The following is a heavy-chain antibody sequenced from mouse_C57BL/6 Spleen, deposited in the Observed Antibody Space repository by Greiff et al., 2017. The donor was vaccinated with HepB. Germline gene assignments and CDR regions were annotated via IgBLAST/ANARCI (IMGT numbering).Heavy chain of an antibody. J-gene: IGHJ2*01. CDR1: GYTFTSYW. CDR3: ARVKEFDY. V-gene: IGHV1-50*01. Sequence: QVQLQQPGAELVKPGASVKLSCKASGYTFTSYWMQWVKQRPGQGLEWIGEIDPSDSYTNYNQKFKGKATLTVDTSSSTAYMQLSSLTSEDSAVYYCARVKEFDYWGQGTTLTVST. CDR2: IDPSDSYT.